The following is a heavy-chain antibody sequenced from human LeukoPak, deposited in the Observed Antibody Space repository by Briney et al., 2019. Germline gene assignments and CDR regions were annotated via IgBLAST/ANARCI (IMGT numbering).Heavy chain of an antibody. J-gene: IGHJ4*02. CDR3: TTAFPGLLRYFDWLLTNPDY. Sequence: GGSLRLSCAASGFTFSSYSMNWVRQAPGKGLEWVGRIKSKTDGGTTDYAAPVKGRFTISRDDSKNTLYLQMNSLKTEDTAVYYCTTAFPGLLRYFDWLLTNPDYWGQGTLVTVSS. D-gene: IGHD3-9*01. V-gene: IGHV3-15*01. CDR2: IKSKTDGGTT. CDR1: GFTFSSYS.